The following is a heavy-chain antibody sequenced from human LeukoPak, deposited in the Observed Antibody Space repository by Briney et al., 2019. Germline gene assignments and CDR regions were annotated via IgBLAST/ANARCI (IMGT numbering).Heavy chain of an antibody. Sequence: SETLSLTCTVSGGSITNSGYYWGWVRQPPGKGLEWIASIYYTGSTYYYPSLKSRVTISLDASKKQFSLKLSSVTAADTAVYYCARSGLRYFDWPWYFDLWGRGTLVTVSS. CDR2: IYYTGST. J-gene: IGHJ2*01. CDR3: ARSGLRYFDWPWYFDL. D-gene: IGHD3-9*01. CDR1: GGSITNSGYY. V-gene: IGHV4-39*07.